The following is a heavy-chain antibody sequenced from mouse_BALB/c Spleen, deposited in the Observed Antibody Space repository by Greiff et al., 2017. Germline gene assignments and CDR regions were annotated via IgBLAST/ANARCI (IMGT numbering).Heavy chain of an antibody. CDR2: ISYSGST. CDR3: ARSDYGYEGYFDY. D-gene: IGHD1-2*01. J-gene: IGHJ2*01. CDR1: GDSITSGY. V-gene: IGHV3-8*02. Sequence: EVNLVESGPSLVKPSQTLSLTCSVTGDSITSGYWNWVRKFPGNKLEYMGYISYSGSTYYNPSLKSRISITRDTSKNQYYLQLNSVTTEDTATYYCARSDYGYEGYFDYWGQGTTLTVSS.